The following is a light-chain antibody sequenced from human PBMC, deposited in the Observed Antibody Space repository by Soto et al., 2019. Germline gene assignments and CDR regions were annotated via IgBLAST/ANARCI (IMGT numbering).Light chain of an antibody. CDR2: EVR. CDR3: SSYTSSSTFV. Sequence: QSALTQPAAVSGSPGQSITISCTGTSSDVGGYNYVSWYQQHPGTAPKLMIYEVRNRPSGVSNRFSGSKSGNTASLTISGLQAEDECDYYCSSYTSSSTFVFGTGTKLTVL. CDR1: SSDVGGYNY. V-gene: IGLV2-14*01. J-gene: IGLJ1*01.